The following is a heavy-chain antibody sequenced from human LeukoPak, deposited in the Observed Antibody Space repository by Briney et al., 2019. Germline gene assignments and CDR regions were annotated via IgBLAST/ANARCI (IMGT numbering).Heavy chain of an antibody. V-gene: IGHV5-51*01. Sequence: LGESLKISCKGSGYRFPNYWIGWVRQMSGKGLEWMGVIFPGDSDARYNPSFEGHVTMSVDKSIDTAFLQWSSLKASDTAIYYCVRHLVGHPYSAFEVWGQGQCSLCLQ. CDR3: VRHLVGHPYSAFEV. D-gene: IGHD2-15*01. CDR1: GYRFPNYW. CDR2: IFPGDSDA. J-gene: IGHJ3*01.